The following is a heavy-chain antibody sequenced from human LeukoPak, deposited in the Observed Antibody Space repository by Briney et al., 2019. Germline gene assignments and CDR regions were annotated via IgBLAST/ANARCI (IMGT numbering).Heavy chain of an antibody. CDR1: GFTFSDAW. J-gene: IGHJ4*02. Sequence: GGSLRLSCAASGFTFSDAWMGWVRQAPGKGLEWVAVIWYDGSNKYYVDSVKGRFTISRDNSKNTLYLQMNSLRAEDTAVYYCARDQRHYPALDYWGQGTLVTVSS. V-gene: IGHV3-33*08. CDR2: IWYDGSNK. D-gene: IGHD2-2*01. CDR3: ARDQRHYPALDY.